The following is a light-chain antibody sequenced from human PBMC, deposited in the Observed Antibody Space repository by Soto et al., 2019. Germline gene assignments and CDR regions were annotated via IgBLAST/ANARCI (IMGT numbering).Light chain of an antibody. J-gene: IGKJ4*01. CDR2: GTS. CDR1: QSVLYSSNNKNY. V-gene: IGKV4-1*01. Sequence: DLLMTPSPYSLAVSLGARATINCKSSQSVLYSSNNKNYLAWYQQKPGQAPRLLIYGTSTRATGVPARFSGSGSGTDFTLTISSLQAEDFATDYCQLTRSYPSTCGGGTKVENK. CDR3: QLTRSYPST.